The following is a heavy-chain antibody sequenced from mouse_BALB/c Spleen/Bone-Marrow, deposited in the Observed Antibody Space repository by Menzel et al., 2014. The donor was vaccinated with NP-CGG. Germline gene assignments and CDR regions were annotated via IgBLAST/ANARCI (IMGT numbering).Heavy chain of an antibody. V-gene: IGHV1-22*01. Sequence: EVQLVESGPELVKPGASVKISCKTSGYTFTEYTMHWVKQSHGKSLEWIGTINPNNGGTSYNQKFKGKATLTVDKSSSTAYMELRSLTSEGSAVYYCARRVPYGYAMDYWGQGTPVTVSS. CDR1: GYTFTEYT. CDR3: ARRVPYGYAMDY. J-gene: IGHJ4*01. CDR2: INPNNGGT. D-gene: IGHD2-2*01.